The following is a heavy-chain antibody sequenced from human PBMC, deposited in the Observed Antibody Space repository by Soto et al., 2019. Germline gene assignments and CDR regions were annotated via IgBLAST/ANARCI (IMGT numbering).Heavy chain of an antibody. V-gene: IGHV4-34*01. CDR3: VRGRNDWAVYYYYYMDV. CDR2: INHSGST. Sequence: SETLSLTCAVYGGSVSGYYWSWIRQPPGKGLEWIGEINHSGSTNYNPSLKSRVTISVDTSKNQFSLKLSSVTAADTAVYYCVRGRNDWAVYYYYYMDVWGKGTTVTVS. D-gene: IGHD3-16*01. CDR1: GGSVSGYY. J-gene: IGHJ6*03.